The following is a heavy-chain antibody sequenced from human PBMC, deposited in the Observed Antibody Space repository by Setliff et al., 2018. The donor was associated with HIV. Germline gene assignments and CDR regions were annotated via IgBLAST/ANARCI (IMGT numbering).Heavy chain of an antibody. CDR1: GYTFTTYD. J-gene: IGHJ6*03. Sequence: ASVKVSCKASGYTFTTYDINWVRQATGQGLEWMGWMNPNSGNTGYTQEFQGRVTMTRSTSISTAYMELSSLRSEDTAVYYCARGIKLVGGVIVGSMDVWGKGTTVTVSS. CDR3: ARGIKLVGGVIVGSMDV. D-gene: IGHD3-16*02. V-gene: IGHV1-8*02. CDR2: MNPNSGNT.